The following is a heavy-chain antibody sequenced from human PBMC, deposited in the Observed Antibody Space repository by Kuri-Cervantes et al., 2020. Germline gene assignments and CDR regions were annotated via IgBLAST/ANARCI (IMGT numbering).Heavy chain of an antibody. D-gene: IGHD1-26*01. CDR3: ARDVSGSYDY. Sequence: GGSLRLSCAASGFTFSSYAMSWVRQAPGKGLEWVSAISGSGGSTYYADSVKGRFTISRDNSKKTLYLQMNSLTAEDTAVYYCARDVSGSYDYWGQGTLVTVSS. CDR1: GFTFSSYA. J-gene: IGHJ4*02. V-gene: IGHV3-23*01. CDR2: ISGSGGST.